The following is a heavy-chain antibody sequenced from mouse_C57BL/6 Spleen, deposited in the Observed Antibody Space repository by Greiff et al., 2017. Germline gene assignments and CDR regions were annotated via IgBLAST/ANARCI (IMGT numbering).Heavy chain of an antibody. D-gene: IGHD1-1*01. Sequence: EVKLMESGEGLVKPGGSLKLSCAASGFTFSSYAMSWVRQTPEKRLEWVAYISRGGDYIYYAYTVKGRFTISRDNARNTLYLQMSSLKSEDTAMYYCTSFITTVVEGYFDVWGTGTTVTVSS. J-gene: IGHJ1*03. CDR3: TSFITTVVEGYFDV. V-gene: IGHV5-9-1*02. CDR1: GFTFSSYA. CDR2: ISRGGDYI.